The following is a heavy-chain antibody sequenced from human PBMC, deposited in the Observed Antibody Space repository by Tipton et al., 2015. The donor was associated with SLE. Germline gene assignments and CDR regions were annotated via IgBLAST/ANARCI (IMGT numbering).Heavy chain of an antibody. CDR3: AREGLDCVGSLCQFDS. CDR2: IYYSGST. CDR1: GGSISSYY. J-gene: IGHJ4*02. D-gene: IGHD2/OR15-2a*01. Sequence: LRLSCTVSGGSISSYYWSWIRQPPGKGLEWIGYIYYSGSTNYNPSLKSRVTILVDTSKNQFSLKLSSVTAADTAVYYCAREGLDCVGSLCQFDSWGQGTRVTVSS. V-gene: IGHV4-59*12.